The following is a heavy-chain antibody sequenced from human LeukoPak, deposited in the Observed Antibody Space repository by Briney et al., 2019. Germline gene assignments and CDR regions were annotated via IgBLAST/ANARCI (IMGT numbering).Heavy chain of an antibody. CDR1: GASISGYY. CDR3: ARVVGRVGPDY. Sequence: SETLSLTCTVSGASISGYYWTWIRQPPGGALEYIGCVYYAGSTNYNPSLNSRVTISADTSKNQVALKVSSVTAADTAVYYCARVVGRVGPDYWDQGTLVTVSS. V-gene: IGHV4-59*01. J-gene: IGHJ4*02. CDR2: VYYAGST. D-gene: IGHD3-16*01.